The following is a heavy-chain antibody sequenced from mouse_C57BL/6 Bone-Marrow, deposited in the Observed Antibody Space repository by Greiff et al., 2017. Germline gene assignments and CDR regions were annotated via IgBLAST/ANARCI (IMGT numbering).Heavy chain of an antibody. J-gene: IGHJ2*01. D-gene: IGHD1-1*01. CDR1: GFNIKDDY. V-gene: IGHV14-4*01. CDR2: IDPENGDT. CDR3: TTDYYGSSSYYFDY. Sequence: EVQLKESGAELVRPGASVKLSCTASGFNIKDDYMPWVKQRPEQGLEWIGWIDPENGDTAYASKFQGKATITADTSSNTAYLQLSSLTSEDTAVYYCTTDYYGSSSYYFDYWGQGTTLTVSA.